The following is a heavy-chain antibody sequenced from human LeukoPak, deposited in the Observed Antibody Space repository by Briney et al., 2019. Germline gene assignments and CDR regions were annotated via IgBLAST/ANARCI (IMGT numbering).Heavy chain of an antibody. D-gene: IGHD4-17*01. CDR3: AKEHITTVTPGDC. J-gene: IGHJ4*02. Sequence: GSVKVSCKASGYTFSDYFIHWVRQAPGQGLEWMGRINPHSGYTKYAQKFDGRVTMPRDSSVRTAYMEVSSLTSDDTAIYYCAKEHITTVTPGDCWGQGTLLTVSS. CDR2: INPHSGYT. V-gene: IGHV1-2*06. CDR1: GYTFSDYF.